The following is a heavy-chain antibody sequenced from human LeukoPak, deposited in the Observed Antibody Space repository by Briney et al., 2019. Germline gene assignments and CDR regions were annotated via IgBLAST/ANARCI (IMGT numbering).Heavy chain of an antibody. CDR3: ARRQGDAFDI. CDR2: IWYDEGNK. J-gene: IGHJ3*02. CDR1: GFSFGTEG. V-gene: IGHV3-33*01. Sequence: PGRSLRLSCAASGFSFGTEGMHRVRQARGKGRAWGGLIWYDEGNKYYAAAVKGRFTISRDNSKNTLYLQMNSLRAEDTAVYYCARRQGDAFDIWGQGTMVTVSS.